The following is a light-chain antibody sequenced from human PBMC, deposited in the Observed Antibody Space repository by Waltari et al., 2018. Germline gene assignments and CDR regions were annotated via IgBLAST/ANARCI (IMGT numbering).Light chain of an antibody. V-gene: IGLV1-47*01. J-gene: IGLJ3*02. Sequence: QSVLTQPPSASGTPGQRVTISCSGSSSNIGSTYVYWYQQLPGTAPKLLIYRKNPRPSGVPDRLSGSKSGTSASLAISGRRSEDEADYYCAAWDDSLSGWVFGGGTTLTVL. CDR1: SSNIGSTY. CDR2: RKN. CDR3: AAWDDSLSGWV.